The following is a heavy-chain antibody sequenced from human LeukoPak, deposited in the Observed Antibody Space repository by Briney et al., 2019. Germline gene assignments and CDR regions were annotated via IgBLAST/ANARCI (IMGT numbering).Heavy chain of an antibody. D-gene: IGHD3-16*02. J-gene: IGHJ4*02. CDR2: INHGGST. CDR3: ARGGYVWGSYRHFDY. CDR1: GGSFSGYY. Sequence: PSETLSLTCAVYGGSFSGYYWSWLRQPPGKGLEWIGEINHGGSTNYNPSLKSRVTISVDTSKNQFSLKLSSVTAADTAVYYCARGGYVWGSYRHFDYSGQGTPVTVSS. V-gene: IGHV4-34*01.